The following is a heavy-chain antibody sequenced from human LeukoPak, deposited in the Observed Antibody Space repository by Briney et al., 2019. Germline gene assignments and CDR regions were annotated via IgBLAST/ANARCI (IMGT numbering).Heavy chain of an antibody. V-gene: IGHV3-33*01. CDR2: IWYDGSNK. J-gene: IGHJ4*02. D-gene: IGHD3-16*01. Sequence: GRSLRLSCAASGFTFSSYGMHWVRQAPGKGLEWVAVIWYDGSNKYYADSVKGRFTISRDNSKNTLYLQMNSLRAEGTAVYYCARDSDTLYDFVWGTVDYWGQGTLVTVSS. CDR3: ARDSDTLYDFVWGTVDY. CDR1: GFTFSSYG.